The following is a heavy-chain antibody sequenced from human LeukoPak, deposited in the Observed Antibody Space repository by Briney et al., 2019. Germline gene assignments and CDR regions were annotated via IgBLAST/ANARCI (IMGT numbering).Heavy chain of an antibody. CDR1: GFTFSDYT. D-gene: IGHD2-15*01. CDR3: ARACSSSSCGL. CDR2: ISGDSRYI. Sequence: GGSLRLSCAASGFTFSDYTINWVRQAPGKGLEWVSSISGDSRYIYYADSVKGRFTISRNNAENLLYLQMNSLRAEDTALYHCARACSSSSCGLWGQGTLVTVSS. V-gene: IGHV3-21*04. J-gene: IGHJ4*02.